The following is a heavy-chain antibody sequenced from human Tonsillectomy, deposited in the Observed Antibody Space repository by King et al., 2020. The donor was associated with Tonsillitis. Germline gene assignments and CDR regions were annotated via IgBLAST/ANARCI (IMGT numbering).Heavy chain of an antibody. CDR2: ISYDGSNK. D-gene: IGHD6-13*01. Sequence: QLVQSGGGVVQPGRSLRLSCAASGFTFSSYAMHWVRQAPGKGLEWVAVISYDGSNKYYADSVKGRFTISRDNSKNTLYLQMNSLRAEDTAVYYCARGEYSSSWKNYYYYGMDVWGQGTTVTVSS. J-gene: IGHJ6*02. V-gene: IGHV3-30*04. CDR1: GFTFSSYA. CDR3: ARGEYSSSWKNYYYYGMDV.